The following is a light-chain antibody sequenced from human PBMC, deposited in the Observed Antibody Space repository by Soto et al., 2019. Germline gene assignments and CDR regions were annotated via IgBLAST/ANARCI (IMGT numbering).Light chain of an antibody. V-gene: IGKV3-20*01. J-gene: IGKJ5*01. CDR3: QQYRRSSIT. CDR1: QSVSSSY. CDR2: GAS. Sequence: ESVLTQSPGTLSVSPGERATLSCRASQSVSSSYLAWYQQKRGQAPRLLIYGASSRATGIPDRFSGSGSGTDFTLTITRLEPEDFAVYYCQQYRRSSITFGQGTRLEIK.